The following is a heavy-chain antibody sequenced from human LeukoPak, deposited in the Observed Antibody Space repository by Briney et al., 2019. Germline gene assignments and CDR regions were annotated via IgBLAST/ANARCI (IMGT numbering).Heavy chain of an antibody. V-gene: IGHV3-21*01. D-gene: IGHD3-10*01. CDR1: GFTFSSYS. CDR3: ARARITMVRGVGFFDY. Sequence: KPGGSLRLSCAASGFTFSSYSMNWVRQAPGKGLEWVSSISSSSSYIYYADSVKGRFTISRDNAKNSLYLQMNSLRAEDTAVYYCARARITMVRGVGFFDYWGQGTLVTVSS. J-gene: IGHJ4*02. CDR2: ISSSSSYI.